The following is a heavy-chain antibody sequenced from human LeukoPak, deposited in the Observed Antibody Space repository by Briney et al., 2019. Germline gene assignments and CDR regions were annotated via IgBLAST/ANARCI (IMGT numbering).Heavy chain of an antibody. Sequence: GGSLRLSCAASGFTFSSYSMNWVRQAPGKGLKWVSSISSSSSYIYYADSVKGRFTISRDNAKNSLYLQMNSLRAEDTAVYYCARDRIQLWLDAFDIWGQGTMVTVSS. V-gene: IGHV3-21*01. J-gene: IGHJ3*02. CDR2: ISSSSSYI. CDR1: GFTFSSYS. CDR3: ARDRIQLWLDAFDI. D-gene: IGHD5-18*01.